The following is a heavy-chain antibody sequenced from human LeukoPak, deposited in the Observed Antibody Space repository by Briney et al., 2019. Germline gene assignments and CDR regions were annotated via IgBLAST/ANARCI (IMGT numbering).Heavy chain of an antibody. Sequence: GGSLRLSCAASGFTLNTHYGMSWIRQAPGKGLEWVSTITASGDFTNYADSVKGRFTISRDISKNPLYLQMNSLRVEDTAVYYCAKDPGGSCDYWGQGTLVTVSS. V-gene: IGHV3-23*01. J-gene: IGHJ4*02. CDR3: AKDPGGSCDY. CDR2: ITASGDFT. CDR1: GFTLNTHYG. D-gene: IGHD2-15*01.